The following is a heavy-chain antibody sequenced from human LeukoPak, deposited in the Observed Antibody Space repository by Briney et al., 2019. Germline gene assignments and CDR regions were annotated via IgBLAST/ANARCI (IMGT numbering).Heavy chain of an antibody. CDR1: GFIFSNYE. Sequence: GGSLRLSCAASGFIFSNYEMNWVRQAPGKGLEWVSYISSSGSTIYYADSVKGRFTISRDNAQSSLYLQMNSLRAEDTAVYYCARQAVARPFDLWGQGTMVAVSS. J-gene: IGHJ3*01. CDR2: ISSSGSTI. V-gene: IGHV3-48*03. CDR3: ARQAVARPFDL.